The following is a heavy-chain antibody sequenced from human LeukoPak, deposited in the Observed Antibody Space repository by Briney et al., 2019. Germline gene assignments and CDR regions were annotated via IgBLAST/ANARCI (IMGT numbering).Heavy chain of an antibody. Sequence: SETLSLTCTVSGGSISGYYWSWIRQPAGKGLEWIGRIYSSGSINYSPSLKSRVTMSVDTSKNQFSLNLKLSSVTAADTAVYYCARDYYAAFDIWDQGTMVTVSS. CDR1: GGSISGYY. D-gene: IGHD3-10*01. CDR2: IYSSGSI. CDR3: ARDYYAAFDI. J-gene: IGHJ3*02. V-gene: IGHV4-4*07.